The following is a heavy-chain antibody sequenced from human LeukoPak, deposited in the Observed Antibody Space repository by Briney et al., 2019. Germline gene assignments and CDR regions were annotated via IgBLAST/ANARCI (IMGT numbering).Heavy chain of an antibody. D-gene: IGHD4-4*01. V-gene: IGHV1-18*01. J-gene: IGHJ4*02. CDR1: GYTFTSYG. Sequence: APVKVSCKASGYTFTSYGISWVRQAPGQGLEWMGWISAYNGNTNYAQKLQGRVTMTTDTSTSTAYMELRSLRSDDTAVYYCARDLGYSTPHGFDYWGQGTLVTVSS. CDR3: ARDLGYSTPHGFDY. CDR2: ISAYNGNT.